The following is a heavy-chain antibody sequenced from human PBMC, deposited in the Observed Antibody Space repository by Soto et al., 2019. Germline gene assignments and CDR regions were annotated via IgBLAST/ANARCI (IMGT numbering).Heavy chain of an antibody. CDR3: ARRSRFLEWLFSENYYYYGMDV. D-gene: IGHD3-3*01. V-gene: IGHV4-39*01. J-gene: IGHJ6*02. CDR2: IYYSGST. CDR1: GGSISSSSYY. Sequence: PSETLSLTCTVSGGSISSSSYYWGWIRQPPGKGLEWIGSIYYSGSTYYNPSLKSRVTISVDTSKNQFSLKLSSVTAADTAVYYCARRSRFLEWLFSENYYYYGMDVWGQGTTVTVSS.